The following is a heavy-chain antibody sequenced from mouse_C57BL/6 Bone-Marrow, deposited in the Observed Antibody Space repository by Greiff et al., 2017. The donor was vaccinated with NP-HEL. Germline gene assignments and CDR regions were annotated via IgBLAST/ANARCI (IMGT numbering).Heavy chain of an antibody. CDR1: GFTFSSYG. CDR3: ARHYYGSPYYAMDY. D-gene: IGHD1-1*01. V-gene: IGHV5-6*01. J-gene: IGHJ4*01. CDR2: ISSGGSYT. Sequence: EVKLQESGGDLVKPGGSLKLSCAASGFTFSSYGMSWVRQTPDKRLEWVATISSGGSYTYYPDSVKGRFTISRDNAKNTLYLQMSSLKSEDTAMYYCARHYYGSPYYAMDYWGQGTSVTVSS.